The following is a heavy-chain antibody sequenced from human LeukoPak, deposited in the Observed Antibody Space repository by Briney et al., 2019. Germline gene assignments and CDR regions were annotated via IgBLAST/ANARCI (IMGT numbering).Heavy chain of an antibody. V-gene: IGHV1-2*04. Sequence: ASVKVSCKASGYTFTGYYMHWVRQAPGQGLEWMGWINPNSGGTNYAQKFQGWVTMTRDTSISTAYMELSRLRSDDTAVYYCARVDYGGKGGQLDYWGQGTLVTVSS. CDR3: ARVDYGGKGGQLDY. CDR2: INPNSGGT. J-gene: IGHJ4*02. D-gene: IGHD4-23*01. CDR1: GYTFTGYY.